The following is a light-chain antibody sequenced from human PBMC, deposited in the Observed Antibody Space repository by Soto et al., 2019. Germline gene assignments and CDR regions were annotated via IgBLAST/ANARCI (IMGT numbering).Light chain of an antibody. Sequence: QSLLTHPPSASRTPGHRFTISFSGSISNIGSNTVNWYQQLPGTAPKLLIYYNDQRPSGVPDRFYGYKSGTSASLAISGLQSEDEADYYCAAWDDSLNGFYVFGTGTKVTVL. V-gene: IGLV1-44*01. J-gene: IGLJ1*01. CDR2: YND. CDR1: ISNIGSNT. CDR3: AAWDDSLNGFYV.